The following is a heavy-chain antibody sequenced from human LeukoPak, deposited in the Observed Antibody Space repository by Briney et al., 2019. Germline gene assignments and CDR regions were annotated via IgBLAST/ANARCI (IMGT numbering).Heavy chain of an antibody. CDR2: INPNSGGT. D-gene: IGHD4-17*01. CDR1: GYIFTGYY. Sequence: GASVKVSCKASGYIFTGYYMHWVRQAPGQGLEWMGWINPNSGGTNYAQKFQGRVIMTRDTSISTAYMELSRLRSDDTAVYYCARDPYGDYDHFDYWGQGTLVTVSS. CDR3: ARDPYGDYDHFDY. J-gene: IGHJ4*02. V-gene: IGHV1-2*02.